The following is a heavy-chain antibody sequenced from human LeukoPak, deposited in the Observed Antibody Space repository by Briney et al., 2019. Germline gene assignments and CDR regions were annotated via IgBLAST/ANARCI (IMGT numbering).Heavy chain of an antibody. CDR2: IIPILGIA. CDR1: GGTFSSYA. CDR3: ARAPYYDSWADGG. Sequence: ASVKVSCKASGGTFSSYAISWVRQAPGQGLEWMGRIIPILGIANYAQKFQGRFTITADKSTSTAYMELSSLRSEDTAVYYCARAPYYDSWADGGWGQGTLVTVSS. J-gene: IGHJ4*02. V-gene: IGHV1-69*04. D-gene: IGHD3-3*01.